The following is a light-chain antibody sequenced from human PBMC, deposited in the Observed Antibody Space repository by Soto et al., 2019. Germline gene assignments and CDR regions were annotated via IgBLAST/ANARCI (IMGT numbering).Light chain of an antibody. J-gene: IGKJ2*01. CDR1: QSVSSSH. Sequence: EIVLTQSPGTLSLSPGERATLSCRASQSVSSSHLAWYQQKPGQAPRLLIYDASNRATGIPARFSGSGSGTDFTLTISSLEPEDFAVYYCQQRSNWPRGYTFGQGTKLEIK. CDR2: DAS. V-gene: IGKV3D-20*02. CDR3: QQRSNWPRGYT.